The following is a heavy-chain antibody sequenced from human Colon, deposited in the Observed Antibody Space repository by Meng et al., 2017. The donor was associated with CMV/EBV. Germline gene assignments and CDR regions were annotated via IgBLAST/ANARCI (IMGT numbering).Heavy chain of an antibody. Sequence: GGPLRLSCAASGFTFSSYSMNWVRQAPGKGLEWVSSISSSSSYIYYADSVKGRFTISRDNAKNSLYLQMNSLRAEDTAVYYCARDDGYCSSTSCYRGTYFDYWGQGTLVTVSS. CDR1: GFTFSSYS. CDR3: ARDDGYCSSTSCYRGTYFDY. D-gene: IGHD2-2*01. J-gene: IGHJ4*02. CDR2: ISSSSSYI. V-gene: IGHV3-21*01.